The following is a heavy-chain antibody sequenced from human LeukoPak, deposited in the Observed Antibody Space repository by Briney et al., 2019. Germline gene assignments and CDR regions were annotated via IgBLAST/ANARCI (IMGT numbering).Heavy chain of an antibody. V-gene: IGHV4-4*09. J-gene: IGHJ5*02. Sequence: SETLSLTCTVSGGSISGNYWSWIRQPPGQPVEWIAYIHSNGYTNYNPSLRSRVTTSVDTSNNQFSLKVTSVTAADTAIYYCAKRQGPNSGSYDYFDPWGQGALVTVSS. CDR3: AKRQGPNSGSYDYFDP. D-gene: IGHD1-26*01. CDR2: IHSNGYT. CDR1: GGSISGNY.